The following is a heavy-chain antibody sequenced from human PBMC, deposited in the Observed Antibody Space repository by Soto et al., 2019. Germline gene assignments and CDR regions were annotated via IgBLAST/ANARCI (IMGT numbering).Heavy chain of an antibody. J-gene: IGHJ3*02. CDR1: GFTFSSYG. CDR2: ISYDGSNK. CDR3: AKEEDDAFDI. Sequence: PGGSLRLSCAASGFTFSSYGMHWVRQAPGKGLEWVAVISYDGSNKYYADSVKGRFTISRDNSKNTLYLQMNSLRAEDTAVYYCAKEEDDAFDIWGQGTMVTVSS. V-gene: IGHV3-30*18.